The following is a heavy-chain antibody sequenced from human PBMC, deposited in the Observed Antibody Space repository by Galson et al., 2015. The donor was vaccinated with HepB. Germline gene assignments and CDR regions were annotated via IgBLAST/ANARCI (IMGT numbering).Heavy chain of an antibody. J-gene: IGHJ1*01. D-gene: IGHD3-10*01. CDR1: GFTFSSYG. V-gene: IGHV3-30*18. CDR2: ISYDGSNK. Sequence: SLRLSCAASGFTFSSYGMHWVRQAPGKGLEWVAVISYDGSNKYYADSVKGRFTISRDNSKNTLYLQMNSLRAEDTAVYYCAKDGEVSHFQHWGQGTLVTVSS. CDR3: AKDGEVSHFQH.